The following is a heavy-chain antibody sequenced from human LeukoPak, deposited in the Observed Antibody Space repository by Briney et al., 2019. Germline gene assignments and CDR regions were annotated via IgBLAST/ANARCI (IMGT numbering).Heavy chain of an antibody. CDR2: IDWDDDK. J-gene: IGHJ4*02. Sequence: SGPALVKPTPTLTLTCTFSGFSLRTSGMRVSWIRQPPGKALEWLARIDWDDDKFYSTSLKTRLTISKDTSKNEVVLTMTNMDPVDTATYYCARTSLGAFDYWGQGTLVTVSS. D-gene: IGHD1-26*01. CDR3: ARTSLGAFDY. CDR1: GFSLRTSGMR. V-gene: IGHV2-70*04.